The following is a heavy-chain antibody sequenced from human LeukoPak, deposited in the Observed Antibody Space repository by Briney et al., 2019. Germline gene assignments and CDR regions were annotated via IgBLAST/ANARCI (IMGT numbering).Heavy chain of an antibody. CDR2: IYPGDSDT. D-gene: IGHD3-9*01. J-gene: IGHJ4*02. Sequence: GESLKISCKGSGYSFTSYWIGWVRQMPGKGLEWMGIIYPGDSDTTYSPSFQGQVTISADKSINTAYLQWSSLKASDTAMYDCARPTYYDILTGYYRDYWGQGTLVTVSS. CDR3: ARPTYYDILTGYYRDY. CDR1: GYSFTSYW. V-gene: IGHV5-51*01.